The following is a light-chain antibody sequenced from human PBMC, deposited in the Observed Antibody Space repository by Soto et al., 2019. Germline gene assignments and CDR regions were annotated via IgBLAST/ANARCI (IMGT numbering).Light chain of an antibody. J-gene: IGKJ3*01. CDR1: QGISNY. CDR3: QKYNSVPFT. Sequence: DIQMTQSPSSLSVSVGDRVTITCRASQGISNYLAWYQQRPGKVPKLLIYAASTLQSGVPSRFSGSGSGTDFTLTISSLQPEDVAIYYCQKYNSVPFTFGPGTKVDIK. CDR2: AAS. V-gene: IGKV1-27*01.